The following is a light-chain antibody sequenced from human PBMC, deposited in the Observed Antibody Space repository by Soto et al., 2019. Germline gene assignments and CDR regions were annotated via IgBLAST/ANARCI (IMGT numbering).Light chain of an antibody. CDR3: QQYGRSPWT. V-gene: IGKV3-20*01. J-gene: IGKJ1*01. CDR2: GES. CDR1: QSVSSSY. Sequence: EIVLTQSPGTLSLSPGERATLSCRASQSVSSSYLAWYQQKPGQAPRLLIYGESSRATGIPDRFSGSGSGTDFTLTISRLEPEDFAVYYCQQYGRSPWTFGQGTKVEIK.